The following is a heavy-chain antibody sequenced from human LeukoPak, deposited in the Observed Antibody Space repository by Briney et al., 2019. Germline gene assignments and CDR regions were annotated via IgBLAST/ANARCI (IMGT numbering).Heavy chain of an antibody. CDR1: GFTFSSYG. J-gene: IGHJ4*02. CDR2: ISYSDGGI. V-gene: IGHV3-23*01. CDR3: AKGGQGQKFDY. Sequence: PGGSLRLSCAASGFTFSSYGMHWVRQAPGKGLEWVLGISYSDGGIYYADSVKGRFTISRDNSKNMLYLQMNSLRAEDTAVYYCAKGGQGQKFDYWGQGTLVTVSS. D-gene: IGHD3-16*01.